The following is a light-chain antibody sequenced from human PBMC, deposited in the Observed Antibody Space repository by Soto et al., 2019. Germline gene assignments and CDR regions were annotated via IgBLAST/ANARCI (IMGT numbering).Light chain of an antibody. CDR2: DAS. CDR3: QQYNSYSYT. V-gene: IGKV1-5*01. Sequence: DIPMTQSPSTLSASVGDRVTITCRASQSISSWLAWYQQKPGKAPKLLIYDASSLESGVPSRFSGSGSGTKFTLTISSLQPDDFATYYCQQYNSYSYTFGQGTKLEIK. J-gene: IGKJ2*01. CDR1: QSISSW.